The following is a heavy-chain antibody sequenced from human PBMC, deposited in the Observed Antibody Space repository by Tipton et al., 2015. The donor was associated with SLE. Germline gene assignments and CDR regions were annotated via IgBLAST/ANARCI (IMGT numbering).Heavy chain of an antibody. CDR3: ARASYSYGSSNWYFDL. CDR1: GGSFSDYY. J-gene: IGHJ2*01. CDR2: INHSGST. V-gene: IGHV4-34*01. D-gene: IGHD5-18*01. Sequence: TLSLTCAVYGGSFSDYYWSWIRQPPGKGLEWIGEINHSGSTNYNPSLKSRVTISVDTSKNQFSLELSSVTAADTAVFYCARASYSYGSSNWYFDLWGRGTLVTVSS.